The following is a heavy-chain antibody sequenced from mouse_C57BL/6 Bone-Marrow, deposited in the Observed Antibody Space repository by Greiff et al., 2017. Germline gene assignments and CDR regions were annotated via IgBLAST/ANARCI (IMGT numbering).Heavy chain of an antibody. CDR3: ARVGYFPWFAY. J-gene: IGHJ3*01. CDR1: GFTFSSYA. CDR2: ISDGGSYT. D-gene: IGHD2-3*01. V-gene: IGHV5-4*01. Sequence: VQLKQSGGGLVKPGGSLKLSCAASGFTFSSYAMSWVRQTPEKRLEWVATISDGGSYTYYPDNVKGRFTISRDNAKNNLYLQMSHLKSEDTAMYYCARVGYFPWFAYWGQGTLVTVSA.